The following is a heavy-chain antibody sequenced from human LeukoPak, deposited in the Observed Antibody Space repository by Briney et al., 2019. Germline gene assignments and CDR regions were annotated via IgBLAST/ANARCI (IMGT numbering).Heavy chain of an antibody. D-gene: IGHD3-10*01. J-gene: IGHJ6*02. CDR2: INPSSGGS. CDR3: ARDRFYFGSGRNYMDV. CDR1: GYTLTGYD. V-gene: IGHV1-46*01. Sequence: GPSVKVSCKAPGYTLTGYDMHCTRQAPRQGLEWIGIINPSSGGSSYAQKFQGRVTMTRDKSPSTVYMELTSLRSEDTAVYYCARDRFYFGSGRNYMDVWGQGTTVSVSS.